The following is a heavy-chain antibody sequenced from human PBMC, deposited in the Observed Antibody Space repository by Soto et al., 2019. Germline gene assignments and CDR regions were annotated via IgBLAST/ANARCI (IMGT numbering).Heavy chain of an antibody. D-gene: IGHD2-21*01. V-gene: IGHV4-59*01. CDR2: IYYSGST. Sequence: SETLSLTCTVSGGSISSYYWSWIRQPPGKGLEWIGYIYYSGSTNYNPSLKSRVTISVDTSKNQFSLKLSSVTAADTAVYYCARAGSDGYNFDYWGQGTLVTVSS. J-gene: IGHJ4*02. CDR1: GGSISSYY. CDR3: ARAGSDGYNFDY.